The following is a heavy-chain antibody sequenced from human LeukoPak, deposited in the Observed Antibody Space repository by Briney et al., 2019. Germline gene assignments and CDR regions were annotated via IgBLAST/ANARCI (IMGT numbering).Heavy chain of an antibody. CDR2: FDPEDGET. CDR3: ATARDLEQGNWFDP. CDR1: GYTLTELS. J-gene: IGHJ5*02. D-gene: IGHD3-10*01. Sequence: ASVKVSCKVSGYTLTELSMHWVRQAPGKGLEWMGGFDPEDGETIYAQKFQGRVTMTEDTSTDTAYMELSSLRSGDTAVYYCATARDLEQGNWFDPWGQGTLVTVSS. V-gene: IGHV1-24*01.